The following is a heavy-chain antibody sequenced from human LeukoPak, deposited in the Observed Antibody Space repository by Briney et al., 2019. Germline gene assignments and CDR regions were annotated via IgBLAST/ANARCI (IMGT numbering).Heavy chain of an antibody. CDR1: GYTFTSYG. J-gene: IGHJ4*02. D-gene: IGHD3-16*02. CDR2: ISAYNGNT. Sequence: ASVKVSCKASGYTFTSYGISWVRQVPGQGLEWMGWISAYNGNTSYAQKLQGRVTMTTDTSTSTAYMELRSLRSDDTAVYYCARVPGLRLGELSFDYWGQGTLVTVSS. V-gene: IGHV1-18*01. CDR3: ARVPGLRLGELSFDY.